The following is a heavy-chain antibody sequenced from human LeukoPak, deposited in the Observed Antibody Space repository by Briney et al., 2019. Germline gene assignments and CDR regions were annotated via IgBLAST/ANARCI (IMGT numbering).Heavy chain of an antibody. V-gene: IGHV4-39*01. CDR2: IYYSGRT. Sequence: KPSETLSLTCTVSGGSISSSRYYWAWIRQPPGKGLEWIGSIYYSGRTFYNPSLKSRLTISADTSKNQFSLTLTSVNAADTAVYYCARRDIVATIDSWGQGTLVTVSS. J-gene: IGHJ4*02. D-gene: IGHD5-12*01. CDR3: ARRDIVATIDS. CDR1: GGSISSSRYY.